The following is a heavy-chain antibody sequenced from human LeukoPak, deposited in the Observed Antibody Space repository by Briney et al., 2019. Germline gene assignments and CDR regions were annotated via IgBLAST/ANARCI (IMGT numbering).Heavy chain of an antibody. J-gene: IGHJ5*02. CDR3: AGSSGVVISDWFDP. V-gene: IGHV4-34*01. CDR1: GGSFSGYY. D-gene: IGHD3-3*01. Sequence: PSETLSLTCAVYGGSFSGYYWSWIRQPPGKGLEWIGEINHSGSTNYNPSLKSRVTISVDTSKNQFSLKLSSVTAADTAVYYCAGSSGVVISDWFDPWGQGTLVTVSS. CDR2: INHSGST.